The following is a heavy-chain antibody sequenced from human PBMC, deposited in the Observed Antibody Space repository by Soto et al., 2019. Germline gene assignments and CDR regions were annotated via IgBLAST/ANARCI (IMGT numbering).Heavy chain of an antibody. CDR1: GFTFSSYW. CDR3: ARVNYGDYGVYHY. D-gene: IGHD4-17*01. Sequence: EVQLVESGGGLVQPGGSLRLSCAASGFTFSSYWIHWVRQAPGKGLVWVSRINSDGSTTSYADSVKGRFTISRDNAKNTLYLQMNSLRAEDTAVYYCARVNYGDYGVYHYWGQGSLVTVSS. J-gene: IGHJ4*02. V-gene: IGHV3-74*01. CDR2: INSDGSTT.